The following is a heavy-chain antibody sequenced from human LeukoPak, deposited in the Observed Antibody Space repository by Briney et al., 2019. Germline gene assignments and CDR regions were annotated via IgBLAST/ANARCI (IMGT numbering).Heavy chain of an antibody. Sequence: GESLRISCQGSGYSFTTYWISWVRPMPGKGLEWMGRIDPSDSYSNYNPSFQGHVTISADNSISTAYLHWSSLTASDTAIYYCARYYKMVDANDYFYYYGMDVWGKGTTVTVTS. D-gene: IGHD2-15*01. V-gene: IGHV5-10-1*01. J-gene: IGHJ6*04. CDR2: IDPSDSYS. CDR3: ARYYKMVDANDYFYYYGMDV. CDR1: GYSFTTYW.